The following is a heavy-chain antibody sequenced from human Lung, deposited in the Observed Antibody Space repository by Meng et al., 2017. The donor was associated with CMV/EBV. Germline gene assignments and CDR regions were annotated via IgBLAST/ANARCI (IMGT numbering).Heavy chain of an antibody. CDR3: ARDRATRAYYFDY. V-gene: IGHV1-18*01. D-gene: IGHD1-1*01. J-gene: IGHJ4*02. CDR1: GYTFTNYG. Sequence: ASXXVSXKASGYTFTNYGISWVRQAPGQRLEWMGWISAYNGNTNYAQNLQGRVTMTTDTSTNTAYMELRSLRSDDTAIYFCARDRATRAYYFDYWGQGTLVTVSS. CDR2: ISAYNGNT.